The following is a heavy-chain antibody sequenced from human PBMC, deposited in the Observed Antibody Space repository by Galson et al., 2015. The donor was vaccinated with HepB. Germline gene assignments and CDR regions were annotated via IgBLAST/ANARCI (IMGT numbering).Heavy chain of an antibody. CDR2: VYYSGST. J-gene: IGHJ5*02. Sequence: ETLSLTCTVSGGSINSYYWNWIRQPPGKGLEWIGYVYYSGSTNYNPSLKSRVTISVEPSKYRISLRLSSVTAADTAVYYCARGGGSQYCSSTSCSIADWFDPWGQGTLVTVSS. D-gene: IGHD2/OR15-2a*01. CDR1: GGSINSYY. CDR3: ARGGGSQYCSSTSCSIADWFDP. V-gene: IGHV4-59*01.